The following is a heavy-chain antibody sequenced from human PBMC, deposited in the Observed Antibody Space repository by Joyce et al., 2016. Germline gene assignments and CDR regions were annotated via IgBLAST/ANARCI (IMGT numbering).Heavy chain of an antibody. CDR1: GFTLSGSR. Sequence: EVQLVESGGGLVQPGGSLKLSCAVSGFTLSGSRVHWVRQASGKGLEWVGRSRSKANGDATAYAASVKGRFSISRDDSKNTAYLQMNSLKTEDTAVYYCSNYDLWSGYSPSRDVWGQGSTVTVSS. V-gene: IGHV3-73*02. J-gene: IGHJ6*02. CDR2: SRSKANGDAT. D-gene: IGHD3-3*01. CDR3: SNYDLWSGYSPSRDV.